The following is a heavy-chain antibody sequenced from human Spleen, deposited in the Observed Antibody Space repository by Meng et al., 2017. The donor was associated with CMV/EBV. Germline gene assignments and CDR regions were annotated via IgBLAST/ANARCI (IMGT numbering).Heavy chain of an antibody. V-gene: IGHV4-34*01. Sequence: GSLRLSCAVYGGSFSGYYWSWIRQPPGKGLEWIGEINHSGSTNYNPSLKSRVTISVDTSKNQFSLKLSSVTAADTAVYYCARDAISYDFWSQTAYGMDVWGQGTTVTVSS. D-gene: IGHD3-3*01. J-gene: IGHJ6*02. CDR3: ARDAISYDFWSQTAYGMDV. CDR1: GGSFSGYY. CDR2: INHSGST.